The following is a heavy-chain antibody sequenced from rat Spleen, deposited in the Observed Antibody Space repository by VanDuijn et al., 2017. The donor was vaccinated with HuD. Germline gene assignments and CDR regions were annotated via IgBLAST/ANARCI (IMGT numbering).Heavy chain of an antibody. D-gene: IGHD1-7*01. CDR3: TRENWVLDY. V-gene: IGHV5-25*01. Sequence: EVELVESGGGLVQPGRSMKLSCAASGFTFSNFVMAWVRQAPTKGLEWVASISIVGGTTYYRDSLKGRFTISRDNAKNTLYLQMNSLRSEDTATYYCTRENWVLDYWGHGVMVTVSS. CDR1: GFTFSNFV. CDR2: ISIVGGTT. J-gene: IGHJ2*01.